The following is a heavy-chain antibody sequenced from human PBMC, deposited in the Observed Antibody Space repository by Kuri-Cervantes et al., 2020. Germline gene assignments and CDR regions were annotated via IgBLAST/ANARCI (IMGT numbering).Heavy chain of an antibody. CDR2: ISWNSGNI. J-gene: IGHJ4*02. CDR1: GFTFDDYA. D-gene: IGHD6-25*01. V-gene: IGHV3-9*01. CDR3: VRDMKAGYLSYFDY. Sequence: GGSLRLSCAASGFTFDDYAMHWVRQAPGKGLEWVSGISWNSGNIGYADSVKGRFTISRDNVKNSLYLQMNSLRPEDTALYYCVRDMKAGYLSYFDYWGQGTLVTVSS.